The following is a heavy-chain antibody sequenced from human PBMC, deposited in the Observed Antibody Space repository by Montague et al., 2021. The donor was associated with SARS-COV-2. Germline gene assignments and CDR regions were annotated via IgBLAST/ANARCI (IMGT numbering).Heavy chain of an antibody. CDR3: ARMVATLGNDY. CDR1: GFSLSTSGMC. D-gene: IGHD5-12*01. CDR2: XXWXXXK. J-gene: IGHJ4*02. V-gene: IGHV2-70*01. Sequence: PALVKPTQTLTLTCTFSGFSLSTSGMCVSWIRQPPGKALEWLAXXXWXXXKYXSTSLKTRLTISKDTSKNQVVLTMTNMDPVDTATYYCARMVATLGNDYGGQGTLVTVSS.